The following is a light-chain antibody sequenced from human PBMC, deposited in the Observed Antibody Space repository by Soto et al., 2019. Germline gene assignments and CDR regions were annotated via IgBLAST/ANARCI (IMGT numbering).Light chain of an antibody. CDR2: AAS. J-gene: IGKJ3*01. CDR3: QKYGSAFT. CDR1: QSISSNY. Sequence: EIVLTQSPGTLSLSPGERATLSCRASQSISSNYLAWYQHKPGQGPRLLIYAASSRATGIPDRFSGSGSGTDFTLTISRLEPDDFALYYCQKYGSAFTFGPGTKVDIK. V-gene: IGKV3-20*01.